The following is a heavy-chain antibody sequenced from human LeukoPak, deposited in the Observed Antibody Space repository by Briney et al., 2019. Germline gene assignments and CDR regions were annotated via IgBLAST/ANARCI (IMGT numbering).Heavy chain of an antibody. D-gene: IGHD3-9*01. CDR3: ARVGRNYDILTGYQDAFDI. CDR2: INPSGGST. CDR1: GYTFTSYY. Sequence: ASVKVSCKASGYTFTSYYMHWVRQAPGQGLEWMGIINPSGGSTSYAQKFQGRVTMTRDTSTSTVYMELSSLRSEDTAVYYCARVGRNYDILTGYQDAFDIWGQGTMVTVSS. J-gene: IGHJ3*02. V-gene: IGHV1-46*01.